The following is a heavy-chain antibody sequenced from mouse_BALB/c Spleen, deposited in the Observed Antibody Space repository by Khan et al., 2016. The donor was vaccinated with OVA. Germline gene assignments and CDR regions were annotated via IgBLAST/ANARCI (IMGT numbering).Heavy chain of an antibody. CDR2: IWVSGSK. J-gene: IGHJ4*01. CDR3: ARDPPYYSMDY. V-gene: IGHV2-6-5*01. Sequence: VQLQESGPGLVAPSQSLSITCTVSGFSLTDYAVSWIRQPPGKGLEWLGVIWVSGSKYYNSVLKPRLSISKDNSTSQVFLKMNSLQTDDTAMYFCARDPPYYSMDYWGQGTSVTVSS. CDR1: GFSLTDYA.